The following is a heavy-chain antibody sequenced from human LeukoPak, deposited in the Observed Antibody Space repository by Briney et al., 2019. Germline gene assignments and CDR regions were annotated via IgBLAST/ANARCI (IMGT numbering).Heavy chain of an antibody. Sequence: ASVKVSCKASGYTFTSYGISWVRQAPGQGLEWMGWISAYNGNTNYAQKLQGRVTMTTDTSTSTAYMELRSLRSDDTAVYYCARTVFSLRFLESGGGPGAFDIWGQGTMVTVSS. CDR2: ISAYNGNT. J-gene: IGHJ3*02. CDR3: ARTVFSLRFLESGGGPGAFDI. V-gene: IGHV1-18*01. CDR1: GYTFTSYG. D-gene: IGHD3-3*01.